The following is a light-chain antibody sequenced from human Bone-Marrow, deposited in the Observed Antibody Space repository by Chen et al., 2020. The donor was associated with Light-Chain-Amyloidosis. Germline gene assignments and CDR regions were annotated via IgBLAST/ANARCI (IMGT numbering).Light chain of an antibody. Sequence: SYELTQLPPASLSPGQPARITCSGDDLPTKYAYWYQQKPGQAPVLVIHRDTERPSGISERFSGSSSGTTATLTISGGQAEDEADYHCQSADSSGTYEVIFGGGTKLTVL. CDR2: RDT. V-gene: IGLV3-25*03. CDR3: QSADSSGTYEVI. CDR1: DLPTKY. J-gene: IGLJ2*01.